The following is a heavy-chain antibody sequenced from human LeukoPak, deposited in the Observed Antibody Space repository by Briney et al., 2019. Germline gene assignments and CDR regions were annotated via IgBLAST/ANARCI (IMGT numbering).Heavy chain of an antibody. D-gene: IGHD2-2*01. V-gene: IGHV1-46*01. Sequence: ASVKVSCKASGYTFTSYYMHWVRQAPGQGLEWMGIINPSGGSTSYAQKLQGRVTMTRDTSTSTVYMELSSLRSEDTAVYYCARVPAADDAFDIWGQGTMVTVSS. J-gene: IGHJ3*02. CDR1: GYTFTSYY. CDR3: ARVPAADDAFDI. CDR2: INPSGGST.